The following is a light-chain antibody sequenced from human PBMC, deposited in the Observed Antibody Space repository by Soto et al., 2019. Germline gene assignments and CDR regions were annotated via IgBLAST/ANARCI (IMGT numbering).Light chain of an antibody. J-gene: IGLJ3*02. Sequence: QSALTQPPSVSGSPGQSVTISCTGTSSDVGSYNRVSWYQQPPGTAPKLMIYQVSNRPSGVPDRFSGSKSGNTASLTISGLQAKDEADYYCSSYTSSSTWVFGGGTKLTVL. CDR1: SSDVGSYNR. CDR2: QVS. CDR3: SSYTSSSTWV. V-gene: IGLV2-18*02.